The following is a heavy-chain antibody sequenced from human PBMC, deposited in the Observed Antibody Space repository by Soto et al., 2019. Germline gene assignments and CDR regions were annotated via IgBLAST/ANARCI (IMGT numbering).Heavy chain of an antibody. Sequence: GGSLRLSCAASGFTFSSYAMSWVRQAPGKGLEWVSAISGSGGSTYYADSVKGRFTISRDNSKNTLYLQMNSLRAEDTAVYYCAKVAGYYYDRSGRSSFAYWGPGTLVTVSS. J-gene: IGHJ4*02. V-gene: IGHV3-23*01. CDR3: AKVAGYYYDRSGRSSFAY. D-gene: IGHD3-22*01. CDR2: ISGSGGST. CDR1: GFTFSSYA.